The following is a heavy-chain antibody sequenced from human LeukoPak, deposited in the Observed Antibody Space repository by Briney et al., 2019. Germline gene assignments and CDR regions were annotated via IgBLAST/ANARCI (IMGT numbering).Heavy chain of an antibody. J-gene: IGHJ4*02. V-gene: IGHV4-34*01. CDR3: ARGTTRMASFGY. Sequence: PSETLSLTCAVYGGSFSGYYWSWIRQPPGKGLEWIGEINHSGSTNYNPSLKSRVTISVDTSKNQFSLKLSSVTAADTAVYYCARGTTRMASFGYWGQGTLVTVSS. CDR2: INHSGST. CDR1: GGSFSGYY. D-gene: IGHD5-12*01.